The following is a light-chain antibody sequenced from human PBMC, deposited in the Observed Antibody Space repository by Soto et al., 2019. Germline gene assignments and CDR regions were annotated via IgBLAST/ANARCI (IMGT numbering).Light chain of an antibody. CDR1: QGSENL. V-gene: IGKV1-17*01. CDR2: AAS. J-gene: IGKJ3*01. CDR3: LPHHNSPFT. Sequence: DIQMTQSPSSLSASVGDRVTITCRASQGSENLVGWYQQKPGKAPKRLMYAASSLESGVPSRFSGSGSGTEFTLTISSLQPEAFATYYCLPHHNSPFTFGPGTKVDIK.